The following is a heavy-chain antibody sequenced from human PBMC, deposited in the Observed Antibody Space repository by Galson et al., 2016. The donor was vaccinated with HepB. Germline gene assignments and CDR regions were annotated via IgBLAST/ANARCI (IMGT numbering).Heavy chain of an antibody. CDR2: ISTTIRTI. D-gene: IGHD6-6*01. CDR1: NFILSHYY. Sequence: SLRLSCAASNFILSHYYMNWVRQAPGKGLQWISYISTTIRTIYYADSVMGRFTISRDNAKNSGYLQMNSLRDDDTAVYYCARELVRSAFDLWGQGTMVTVSS. V-gene: IGHV3-48*02. CDR3: ARELVRSAFDL. J-gene: IGHJ3*01.